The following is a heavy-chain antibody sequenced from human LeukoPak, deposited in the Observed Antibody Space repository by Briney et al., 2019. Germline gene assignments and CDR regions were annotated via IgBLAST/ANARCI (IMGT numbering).Heavy chain of an antibody. CDR1: GYTLTGYY. D-gene: IGHD6-13*01. CDR3: ARGSSSSWYKYFFDY. V-gene: IGHV1-2*02. Sequence: ASVKVSCKASGYTLTGYYMHWVRQAPGQGLEWMGWINPDSGGTKYAQKFQGRVAMTRDTSISTAYMELSRLRSDDTAVYYCARGSSSSWYKYFFDYWGQGTPVTVSS. J-gene: IGHJ4*02. CDR2: INPDSGGT.